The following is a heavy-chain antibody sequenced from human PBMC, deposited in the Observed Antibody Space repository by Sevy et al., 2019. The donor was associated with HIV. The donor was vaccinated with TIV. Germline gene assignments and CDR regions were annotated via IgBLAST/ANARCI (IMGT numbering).Heavy chain of an antibody. D-gene: IGHD2-15*01. Sequence: SETLSLTCTVSGGSISSGGYYWSWIRQHPGKGLEWIGYIYYSGSTYYNPSLKSRVTISVDTSKNQFSPKLSSVTAADTAVYYCARSYCSGGSCYPAEFDYWGQGTLVTVSS. CDR1: GGSISSGGYY. J-gene: IGHJ4*02. V-gene: IGHV4-31*03. CDR2: IYYSGST. CDR3: ARSYCSGGSCYPAEFDY.